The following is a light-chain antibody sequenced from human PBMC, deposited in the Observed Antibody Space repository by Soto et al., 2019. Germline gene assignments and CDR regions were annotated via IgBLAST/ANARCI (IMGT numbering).Light chain of an antibody. V-gene: IGKV3-15*01. Sequence: EMVINHSPATLAVAPGERATLSCRASQSVSSNLAWYQQKPGQARRLLIYGASTRATGIPARFSGSGSGTEFTLTISSLQSEDFAVYYCQQYNNWLPWTFGQGTKVDIK. CDR2: GAS. CDR1: QSVSSN. CDR3: QQYNNWLPWT. J-gene: IGKJ1*01.